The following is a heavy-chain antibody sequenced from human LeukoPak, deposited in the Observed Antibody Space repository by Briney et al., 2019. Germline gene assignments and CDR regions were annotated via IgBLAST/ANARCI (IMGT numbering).Heavy chain of an antibody. CDR3: ARNVGRRMATIMDA. CDR1: GFTFSSYE. Sequence: GGSLRLSCAASGFTFSSYEMNWVRQAPGKGLEWVSYISSSGSTIYYADSVKGRFTISRDNAKNSLYLQMNSLRAEDTAVYYCARNVGRRMATIMDAWGKGTTVTVSS. J-gene: IGHJ6*03. V-gene: IGHV3-48*03. CDR2: ISSSGSTI. D-gene: IGHD5-12*01.